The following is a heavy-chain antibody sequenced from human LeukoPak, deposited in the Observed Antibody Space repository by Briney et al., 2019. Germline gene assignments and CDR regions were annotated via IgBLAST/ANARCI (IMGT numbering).Heavy chain of an antibody. V-gene: IGHV4-59*08. J-gene: IGHJ4*02. CDR3: VSLYYSHSSGSRFD. Sequence: AETLTLTCTVSGGSISSFYWSWIRQPPGKGLEWIGYIYYSGSTNYNPSLKSRVTISVDTSKTQFSLKLTSVTAADTAMYYCVSLYYSHSSGSRFDWGQGTLVTDCS. D-gene: IGHD3-22*01. CDR1: GGSISSFY. CDR2: IYYSGST.